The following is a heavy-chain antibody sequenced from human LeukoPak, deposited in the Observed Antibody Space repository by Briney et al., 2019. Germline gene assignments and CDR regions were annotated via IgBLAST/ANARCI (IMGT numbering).Heavy chain of an antibody. CDR1: EYTFSAYY. D-gene: IGHD6-19*01. CDR3: ARVGQWLVENDWFDP. J-gene: IGHJ5*02. CDR2: INPNSGDT. V-gene: IGHV1-2*02. Sequence: ASVKVSCKASEYTFSAYYVHWVRQAPGQGLEWMGWINPNSGDTNFAQNFQGRVTMTRDTSISTVYMELSRLRSDDTAVYYCARVGQWLVENDWFDPWGQGTLVTVSS.